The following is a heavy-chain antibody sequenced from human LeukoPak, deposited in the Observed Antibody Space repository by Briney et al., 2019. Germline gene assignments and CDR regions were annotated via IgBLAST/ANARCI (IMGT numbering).Heavy chain of an antibody. CDR2: INPNSGGT. D-gene: IGHD6-19*01. Sequence: GASVKVSCKASGYTFTGYYMHWVRQAPGQGLEWMGWINPNSGGTNYAQKFQGRVTMTRDTSISTAYMELSRLRSDGTAVYYCAIPPPHSSGWFPLDYWGQGTLVTVSS. CDR3: AIPPPHSSGWFPLDY. J-gene: IGHJ4*02. CDR1: GYTFTGYY. V-gene: IGHV1-2*02.